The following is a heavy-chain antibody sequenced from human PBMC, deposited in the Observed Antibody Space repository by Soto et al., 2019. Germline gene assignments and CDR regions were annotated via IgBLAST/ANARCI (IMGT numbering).Heavy chain of an antibody. CDR3: ARDSATVTSYYYYMDV. J-gene: IGHJ6*03. CDR1: GYTFTNYD. V-gene: IGHV1-46*01. CDR2: ITPSGGNT. Sequence: ASVKVSCTASGYTFTNYDINWVRQAAGQGLGWMGLITPSGGNTNFAQKFQGRLSMTRDTSTTTVYMELRSLTSEDTAVYYCARDSATVTSYYYYMDVWGKGTTVTVSS. D-gene: IGHD4-17*01.